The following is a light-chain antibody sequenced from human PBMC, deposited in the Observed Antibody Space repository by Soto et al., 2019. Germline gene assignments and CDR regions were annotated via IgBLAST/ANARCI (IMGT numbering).Light chain of an antibody. V-gene: IGKV2-30*02. CDR2: EVS. CDR3: MQGTDWPRT. Sequence: DVVMTQSPLSLPVTLGQPASISCRSSQSLIHSDGSTYLSWFQQRPGRPPRRLIYEVSNRDSGVPDRFSGSGSGTDFTLNISRVEADDVGVYYCMQGTDWPRTFGQGTEVEIK. J-gene: IGKJ1*01. CDR1: QSLIHSDGSTY.